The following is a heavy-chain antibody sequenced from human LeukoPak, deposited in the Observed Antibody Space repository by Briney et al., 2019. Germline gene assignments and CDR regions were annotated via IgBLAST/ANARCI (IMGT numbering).Heavy chain of an antibody. V-gene: IGHV1-69*04. CDR1: GGTFSSYA. J-gene: IGHJ6*02. CDR2: IIPILGIA. CDR3: AKDIVPGAPGEYYYGRAV. Sequence: SVKVSCKASGGTFSSYAISWVRQAPGQGLEWMGRIIPILGIANYAQKFQGRVTITADKSTSTAYMELSSLRSEDTAVYYCAKDIVPGAPGEYYYGRAVWGQGTTVTVS. D-gene: IGHD2-8*01.